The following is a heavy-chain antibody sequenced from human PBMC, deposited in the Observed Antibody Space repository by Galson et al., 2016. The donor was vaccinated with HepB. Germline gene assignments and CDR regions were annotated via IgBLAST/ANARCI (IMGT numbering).Heavy chain of an antibody. CDR2: IIPIFGKA. D-gene: IGHD2-15*01. V-gene: IGHV1-69*01. CDR1: GGTFSYYA. Sequence: SCKASGGTFSYYAISWVRQAPGQGLEWMGGIIPIFGKADYAQKFQGRVTITADDSTSTAYMELSSLRSEDTAVYYCASRGARSCSGGSCYGCDYWGQGTLVTVSS. J-gene: IGHJ4*02. CDR3: ASRGARSCSGGSCYGCDY.